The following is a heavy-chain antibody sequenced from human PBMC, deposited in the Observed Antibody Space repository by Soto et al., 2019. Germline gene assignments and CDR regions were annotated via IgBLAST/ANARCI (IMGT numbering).Heavy chain of an antibody. J-gene: IGHJ3*02. CDR3: ASYSNYYDAFDI. Sequence: ASVKVSCKASGGTFSSYAISWVRQAPGQGLEWMGGIIPIFGTANYAQKFQGRVTITADESTSTAYMELSSLRSEDTAVYYCASYSNYYDAFDIWGQGTMVTVSS. CDR2: IIPIFGTA. CDR1: GGTFSSYA. D-gene: IGHD4-4*01. V-gene: IGHV1-69*13.